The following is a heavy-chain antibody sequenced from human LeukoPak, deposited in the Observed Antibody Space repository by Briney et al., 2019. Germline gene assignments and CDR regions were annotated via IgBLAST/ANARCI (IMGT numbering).Heavy chain of an antibody. D-gene: IGHD1-7*01. CDR2: INHSGST. V-gene: IGHV4-34*01. J-gene: IGHJ4*02. CDR3: ARGSRYNWNYICNY. Sequence: SETLSLTCAVYGGSFGGYYWSWIRQPPGKGLEWIGEINHSGSTNYNPSLKSRVTISVDTSKNQFSLKLSSVTAADAAVYYCARGSRYNWNYICNYWGQGTLVTVSS. CDR1: GGSFGGYY.